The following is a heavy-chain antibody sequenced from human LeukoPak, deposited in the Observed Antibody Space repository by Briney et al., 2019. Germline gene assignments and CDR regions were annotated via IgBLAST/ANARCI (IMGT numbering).Heavy chain of an antibody. CDR3: ARLGDPLIWFDP. CDR1: GGSISSSSYY. J-gene: IGHJ5*02. V-gene: IGHV4-39*01. D-gene: IGHD3-16*01. Sequence: SETLSLTCTVSGGSISSSSYYWGWIRQPPGKGLEWIGSIYYSGSTYYNPSLKSRVTISVDTSKNQFSLKLSSVTAADTAVYYCARLGDPLIWFDPWGQGTLVTVSS. CDR2: IYYSGST.